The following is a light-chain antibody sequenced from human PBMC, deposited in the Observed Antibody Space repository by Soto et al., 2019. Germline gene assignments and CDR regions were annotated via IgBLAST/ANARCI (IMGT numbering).Light chain of an antibody. Sequence: IKTTQSPSTLSASVGDRVTITCRASQSVNRWLAWYQQKPGKAPKLLIYEASSLESGVPSRFGGSGSGTDFTLTISSLQPEDFATYSCQQYNSYSWTFGQGTKVDIK. CDR2: EAS. CDR1: QSVNRW. V-gene: IGKV1-5*03. J-gene: IGKJ1*01. CDR3: QQYNSYSWT.